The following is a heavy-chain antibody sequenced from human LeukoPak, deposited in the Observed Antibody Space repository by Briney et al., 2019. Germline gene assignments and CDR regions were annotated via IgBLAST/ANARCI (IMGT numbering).Heavy chain of an antibody. J-gene: IGHJ3*02. Sequence: SETLSLTCTVSGGSISSYYWSWIRQPPGKGLEWIGYIYYSGSTNYNPSLKSRVTISVDTSKNQFSLKLSSVIAADTAVYYCARLFYYDSSGLDAFDIWGQGTMVTVSS. CDR2: IYYSGST. CDR3: ARLFYYDSSGLDAFDI. CDR1: GGSISSYY. D-gene: IGHD3-22*01. V-gene: IGHV4-59*08.